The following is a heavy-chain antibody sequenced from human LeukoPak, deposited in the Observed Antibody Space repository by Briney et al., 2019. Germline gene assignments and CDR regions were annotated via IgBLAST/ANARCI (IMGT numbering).Heavy chain of an antibody. CDR2: INHSGST. Sequence: SETLSLTCAVYGGSFSGYYWSWIRQPPGKGLEWIGEINHSGSTNYNPSLKSRVTISVDTSKNHFSLKLSSVTAADTAVYYCARQPYYYDSSGYYYGYFDYWGQGTLVTVSS. D-gene: IGHD3-22*01. CDR3: ARQPYYYDSSGYYYGYFDY. V-gene: IGHV4-34*01. J-gene: IGHJ4*02. CDR1: GGSFSGYY.